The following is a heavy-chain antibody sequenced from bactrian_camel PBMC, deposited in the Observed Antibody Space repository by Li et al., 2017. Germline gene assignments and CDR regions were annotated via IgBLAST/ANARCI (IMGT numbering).Heavy chain of an antibody. Sequence: HVQLVESGGGSALAGGSVRLSCAASGYTFNTYSWFRQAPGQEREGVARIATGSGNTYYADSVKGRFAISKDNAKSTLYLQMDSLTPEDTAMYYCAAGWGHCDLQTDFQPWGQRTQVTVS. J-gene: IGHJ6*01. CDR3: AAGWGHCDLQTDFQP. V-gene: IGHV3S1*01. CDR1: GYTFNTYS. CDR2: IATGSGNT. D-gene: IGHD3*01.